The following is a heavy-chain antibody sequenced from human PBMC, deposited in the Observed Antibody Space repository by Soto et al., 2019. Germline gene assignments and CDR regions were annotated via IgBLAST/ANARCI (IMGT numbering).Heavy chain of an antibody. CDR3: AKLGFVLMEIYYFHQ. V-gene: IGHV3-23*01. J-gene: IGHJ4*01. D-gene: IGHD2-8*01. CDR2: ISGNSGKT. CDR1: VFTFSIYA. Sequence: PRGALVVSCTAYVFTFSIYAMSWVRQAPGKELEWVSTISGNSGKTNYAESVKGRFSISIDNSKNTVHLQLDSLRAEDTAVYFCAKLGFVLMEIYYFHQWGQGTMVTVSS.